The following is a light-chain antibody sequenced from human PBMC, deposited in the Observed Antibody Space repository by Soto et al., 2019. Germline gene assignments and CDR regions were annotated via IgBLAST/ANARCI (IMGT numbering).Light chain of an antibody. J-gene: IGLJ1*01. Sequence: QSALTKPRSVSGSPGQSVTISCTGTSSDVGGYNYVSWYEQHPVKAPELMIYDVTKRPSGVPDRFSGSKSGNTASLTISGLQAEDEADYYCCSYAGSYTWVFGTGTKLTVL. CDR2: DVT. CDR1: SSDVGGYNY. V-gene: IGLV2-11*01. CDR3: CSYAGSYTWV.